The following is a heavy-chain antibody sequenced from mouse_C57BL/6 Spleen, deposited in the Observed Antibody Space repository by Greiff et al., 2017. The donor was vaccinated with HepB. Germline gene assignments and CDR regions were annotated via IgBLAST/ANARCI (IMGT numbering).Heavy chain of an antibody. D-gene: IGHD2-12*01. CDR2: ISDGGSYT. CDR1: GFTFSSYA. J-gene: IGHJ2*01. CDR3: ARDKTDYSEGTDYFDY. Sequence: DVKLVESGGGLVKPGGSLKLSCAASGFTFSSYAMSWVRQTPEKRLEWVATISDGGSYTYYPDNVKGRFTISRDNAKNNLYLQMSHLKSEDTAMYYCARDKTDYSEGTDYFDYWGQGTTLTVSS. V-gene: IGHV5-4*01.